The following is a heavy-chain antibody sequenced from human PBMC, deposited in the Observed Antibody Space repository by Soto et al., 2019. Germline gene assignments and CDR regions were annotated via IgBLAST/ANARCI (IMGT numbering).Heavy chain of an antibody. V-gene: IGHV3-23*01. CDR2: ISGSGGST. J-gene: IGHJ4*02. CDR1: GFTFSSYA. Sequence: GSLRLSCAASGFTFSSYAMSWVRQAPGKGLEWVSAISGSGGSTYYADSVKGRFTISRDNAKNSLYLQMNSLRAEDTAVYYCASSNEGSSYWGQGTLVTVSS. CDR3: ASSNEGSSY. D-gene: IGHD1-1*01.